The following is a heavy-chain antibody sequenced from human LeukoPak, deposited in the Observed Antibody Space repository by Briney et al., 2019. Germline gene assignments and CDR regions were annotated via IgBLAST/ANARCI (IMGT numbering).Heavy chain of an antibody. J-gene: IGHJ4*02. CDR3: ARPVVDCSGGSCSSHFDY. CDR1: GYTFTGYY. Sequence: ASVKVSCKASGYTFTGYYMHWVRQAPGQGLEWMGLINPNSCGTNYAQKFQGRVTMTRDTSISTAYMELSRLRSDDAAVYYCARPVVDCSGGSCSSHFDYWGQGTLVTVSS. V-gene: IGHV1-2*02. CDR2: INPNSCGT. D-gene: IGHD2-15*01.